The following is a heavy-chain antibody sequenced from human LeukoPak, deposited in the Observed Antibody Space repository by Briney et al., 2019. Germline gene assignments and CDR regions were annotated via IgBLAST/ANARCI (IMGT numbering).Heavy chain of an antibody. J-gene: IGHJ4*02. CDR2: ISYDGSNK. CDR1: GFTFSSYD. D-gene: IGHD3-22*01. Sequence: PGGSLRLSCAASGFTFSSYDMTWVRQAPGKGLEWVAVISYDGSNKYYADSVKGRFTISRDNSKNTLYLQMNSLRAEDTAVYYCARSAAMISLQLDYWGQGTLVTVSS. V-gene: IGHV3-30*03. CDR3: ARSAAMISLQLDY.